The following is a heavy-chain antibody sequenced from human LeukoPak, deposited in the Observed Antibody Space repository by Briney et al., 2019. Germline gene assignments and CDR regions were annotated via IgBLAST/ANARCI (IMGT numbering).Heavy chain of an antibody. CDR2: ISSGGTR. D-gene: IGHD3-10*01. V-gene: IGHV3-23*01. J-gene: IGHJ1*01. CDR3: AKAGGLAIEFFQH. Sequence: PGGSLRLSCAASGFTFSSYAMSWVRQAPGKGLEYVSGISSGGTRYDADSVRGRFTISRDNSRNTLYLQMSSLRAEDTAIYYCAKAGGLAIEFFQHWRQGTLVTVSS. CDR1: GFTFSSYA.